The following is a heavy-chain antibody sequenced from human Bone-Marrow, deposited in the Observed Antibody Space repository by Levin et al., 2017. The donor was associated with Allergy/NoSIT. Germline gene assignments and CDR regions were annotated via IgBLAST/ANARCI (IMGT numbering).Heavy chain of an antibody. CDR3: ARDPLLRDAFQTWDYYFDF. J-gene: IGHJ4*02. CDR1: GGAIRNFF. Sequence: PSETLSLTCTVSGGAIRNFFWSWLRQSAGKGLEWIGRTSSSGSTYYNPSLQSRVSMSVDTTKNRFSLELTSVTAADTAVYYCARDPLLRDAFQTWDYYFDFWGKGTLVTVSS. V-gene: IGHV4-4*07. D-gene: IGHD5-24*01. CDR2: TSSSGST.